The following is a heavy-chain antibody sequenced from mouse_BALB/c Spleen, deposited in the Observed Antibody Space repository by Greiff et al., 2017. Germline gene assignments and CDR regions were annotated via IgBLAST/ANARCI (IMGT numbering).Heavy chain of an antibody. J-gene: IGHJ4*01. CDR3: AREPRGTSYAMDY. Sequence: VKLQESGPGLVAPSQTLSITCTVSGFSFTSYGVHWVRQPPGKGLEWRGVIYAGGSTNYNSALMSRLSISKDNSNSQVFLKMNSLQTDDTAMYYCAREPRGTSYAMDYWGQGTSVTVSS. V-gene: IGHV2-9*02. CDR1: GFSFTSYG. CDR2: IYAGGST.